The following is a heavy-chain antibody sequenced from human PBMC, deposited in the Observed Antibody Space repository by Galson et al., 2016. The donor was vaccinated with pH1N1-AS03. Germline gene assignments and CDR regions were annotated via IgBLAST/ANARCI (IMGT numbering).Heavy chain of an antibody. Sequence: SLRLSCAASGFNFSASAMHWVRQTSGKGLERIGRIRAKAYNYATEYAAPVRGRFTISKDDSKNTAFLQMNSLKIEDTAVYYCTRHPRRAAGGLGGFDPWGQGTLVTVSS. CDR1: GFNFSASA. J-gene: IGHJ5*02. D-gene: IGHD6-13*01. CDR3: TRHPRRAAGGLGGFDP. V-gene: IGHV3-73*01. CDR2: IRAKAYNYAT.